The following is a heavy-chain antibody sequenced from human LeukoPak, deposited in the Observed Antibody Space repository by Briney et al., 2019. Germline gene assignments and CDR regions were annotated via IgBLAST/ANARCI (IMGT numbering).Heavy chain of an antibody. Sequence: PSETLSLTCAVSGYSISSGYYWGWIRQPPEKGLEWIGSIYHSGSTYYNPSLKSRDTISVDTSKNQFSLKLSSVTAADTAVYYCARHRACSSTSCYTGLFDYWGQGTLVTVSS. CDR2: IYHSGST. J-gene: IGHJ4*02. V-gene: IGHV4-38-2*01. D-gene: IGHD2-2*02. CDR1: GYSISSGYY. CDR3: ARHRACSSTSCYTGLFDY.